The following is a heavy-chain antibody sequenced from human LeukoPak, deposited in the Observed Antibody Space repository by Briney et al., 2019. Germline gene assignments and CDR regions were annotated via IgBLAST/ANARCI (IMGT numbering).Heavy chain of an antibody. CDR1: GYTFTSYY. J-gene: IGHJ4*02. Sequence: ASVKVSCKASGYTFTSYYMHWVRQAPGQGLEWMGIINPGGGSTSYAQKFQGRVTMTRDTSTSTVYMELSSLRSEDRAVYYCARDLEQWLVYYFDYGGQGTLVTVSS. V-gene: IGHV1-46*01. D-gene: IGHD6-19*01. CDR3: ARDLEQWLVYYFDY. CDR2: INPGGGST.